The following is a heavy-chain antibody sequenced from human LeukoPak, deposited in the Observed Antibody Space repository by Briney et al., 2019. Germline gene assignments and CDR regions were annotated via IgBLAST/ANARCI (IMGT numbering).Heavy chain of an antibody. V-gene: IGHV3-7*03. CDR3: ASLSYGDVDY. J-gene: IGHJ4*02. CDR2: IKQDGSEK. D-gene: IGHD4-17*01. Sequence: PGGSLRLSCAASGFTFSSYWMSWVRQAPGKGLEWVANIKQDGSEKYYVDSVKGRFTISRDNSKNTLYLQMNSLRAEDTAVYYCASLSYGDVDYWRQGTLVTVSS. CDR1: GFTFSSYW.